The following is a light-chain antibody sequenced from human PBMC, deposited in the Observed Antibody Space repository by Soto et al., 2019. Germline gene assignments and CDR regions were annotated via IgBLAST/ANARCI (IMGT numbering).Light chain of an antibody. Sequence: QSVLTQPASVSGSRGQSITISCTGTSSDVGGYNYVSWYQQHPGKAPKLMIYEVSNRPSGVSNRFSGSKSGNTASLTISGLQAEDEADYYCSSYTSSSTPWVFGGGTQLTVL. CDR2: EVS. CDR1: SSDVGGYNY. J-gene: IGLJ3*02. CDR3: SSYTSSSTPWV. V-gene: IGLV2-14*01.